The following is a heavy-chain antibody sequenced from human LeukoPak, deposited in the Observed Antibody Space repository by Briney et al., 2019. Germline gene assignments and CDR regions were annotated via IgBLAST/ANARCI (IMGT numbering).Heavy chain of an antibody. J-gene: IGHJ4*02. CDR3: ARLGPASSGWPESFDY. V-gene: IGHV3-7*03. Sequence: GGSLRLSCAASGFTFNSYWMNWVRQAPGKGLEWVANVKRDGSEKYYVDSVKGRFTISRDNAKNSLDLQMNSLRVEDTAVYYCARLGPASSGWPESFDYWGQGTLVTVSS. CDR2: VKRDGSEK. CDR1: GFTFNSYW. D-gene: IGHD6-19*01.